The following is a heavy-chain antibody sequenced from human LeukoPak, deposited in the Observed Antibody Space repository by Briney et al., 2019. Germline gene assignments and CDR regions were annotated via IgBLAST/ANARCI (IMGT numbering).Heavy chain of an antibody. V-gene: IGHV3-66*01. D-gene: IGHD6-19*01. CDR2: IWAGGST. Sequence: GGSLRLSCAASGFTVSSDYINWVRQAPGKGLEWVSVIWAGGSTSYVDSVKGRFTISRDNSKNTLYLQMNSLRAEDTAVYYCTRDRYSSGFFFDWGLGTLVTVSS. J-gene: IGHJ4*02. CDR1: GFTVSSDY. CDR3: TRDRYSSGFFFD.